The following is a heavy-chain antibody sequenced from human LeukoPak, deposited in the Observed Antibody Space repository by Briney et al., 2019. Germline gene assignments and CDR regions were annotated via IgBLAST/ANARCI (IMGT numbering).Heavy chain of an antibody. D-gene: IGHD2/OR15-2a*01. CDR1: GGTFSSYA. CDR3: ARDLFLDAFDI. CDR2: INPNSGGT. Sequence: ASVKVSCKASGGTFSSYAISWVRQAPGQGLEWMGWINPNSGGTNYAQKFQGRVTMTRDTSISTAYMELSRLRSDDTAVYYCARDLFLDAFDIWGQGTMVTVSS. V-gene: IGHV1-2*02. J-gene: IGHJ3*02.